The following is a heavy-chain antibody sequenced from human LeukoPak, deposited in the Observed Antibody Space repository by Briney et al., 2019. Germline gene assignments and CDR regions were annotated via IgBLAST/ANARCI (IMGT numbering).Heavy chain of an antibody. CDR1: GFTFSSHW. J-gene: IGHJ4*02. D-gene: IGHD5-24*01. CDR2: VTSDGSSA. Sequence: GGSLRLSCAASGFTFSSHWMHWVRQAPGKGLVWVSRVTSDGSSASYADSVKGRFTISRDNAKSTLYLQMNSVRAEDTAVYYCAREIEMASNNLDSWGQGTLVTVSS. V-gene: IGHV3-74*01. CDR3: AREIEMASNNLDS.